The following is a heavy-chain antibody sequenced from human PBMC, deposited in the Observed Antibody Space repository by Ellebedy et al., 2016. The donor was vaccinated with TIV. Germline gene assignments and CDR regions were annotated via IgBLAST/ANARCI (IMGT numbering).Heavy chain of an antibody. V-gene: IGHV1-69*06. D-gene: IGHD2-2*01. Sequence: SVKVSXKASVGTFSSYAISWVRQAPGKGLQWMGGIIPIFGTANYAQKFQGRVTITADKSTSTAYMELSSLRSEDTAVYYCARPYCSSTSCSGDYYYGMDVWGQGTTVTVSS. CDR1: VGTFSSYA. CDR3: ARPYCSSTSCSGDYYYGMDV. J-gene: IGHJ6*02. CDR2: IIPIFGTA.